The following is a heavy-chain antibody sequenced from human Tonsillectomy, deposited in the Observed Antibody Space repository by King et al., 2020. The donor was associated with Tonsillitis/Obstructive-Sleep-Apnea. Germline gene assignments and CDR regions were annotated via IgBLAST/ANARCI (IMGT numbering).Heavy chain of an antibody. CDR2: MSGSGGRT. J-gene: IGHJ6*03. V-gene: IGHV3-23*04. D-gene: IGHD2-15*01. CDR3: GGGSCYENDYYYYMDV. CDR1: GFTFSSYA. Sequence: VQLVESGGGLVQPGGSLRLSCAASGFTFSSYAMTWVRQAPGKGLEWVSAMSGSGGRTYYADSVKGRFTISRDNSKNTRYLQMNSLYYCAKKGSYCGGGSCYENDYYYYMDVWGNGTTVTVSS.